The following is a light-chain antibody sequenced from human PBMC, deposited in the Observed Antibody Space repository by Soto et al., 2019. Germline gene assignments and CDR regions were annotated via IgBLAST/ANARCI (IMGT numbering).Light chain of an antibody. CDR3: QSYDSSLRGV. CDR2: GNS. CDR1: SSNIGAGYD. V-gene: IGLV1-40*01. Sequence: QSVLTQPPSVSGAPGQRVTIPCTGSSSNIGAGYDVHWYQQLPGTAPRLLIYGNSNRPSGVPDRFSGSKSGTSASLAITGLQAEDEADYYCQSYDSSLRGVFGGGTKLTVL. J-gene: IGLJ2*01.